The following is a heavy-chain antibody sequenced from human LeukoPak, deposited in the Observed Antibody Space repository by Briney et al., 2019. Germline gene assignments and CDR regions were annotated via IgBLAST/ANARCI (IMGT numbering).Heavy chain of an antibody. J-gene: IGHJ4*02. CDR3: ARDNHGSGSYGSDY. D-gene: IGHD3-10*01. V-gene: IGHV4-59*01. CDR2: IYYSGTT. Sequence: SETLSLTCTVSGGSISSYYWSWIRQPPGKGLEWIGYIYYSGTTNYNPSLKSRVTISVDTSKNQFSLKLSSVTAADTAMYYCARDNHGSGSYGSDYWGQGTLVTVSS. CDR1: GGSISSYY.